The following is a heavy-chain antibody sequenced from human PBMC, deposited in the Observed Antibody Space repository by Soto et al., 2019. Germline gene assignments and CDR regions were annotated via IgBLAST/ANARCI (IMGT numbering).Heavy chain of an antibody. D-gene: IGHD5-12*01. CDR1: GGSISSGDYY. Sequence: QVQLQESGPGLVKPSQTLSLTCTVSGGSISSGDYYWSWIRQPPGKGLEWIGYIYYSGTTDYNPSLKSRVTISVDTSKHQCSLKLSSVTAADTAVYYCARGDGGYGLYYFDYWGQGTLVTVSS. V-gene: IGHV4-30-4*01. CDR3: ARGDGGYGLYYFDY. CDR2: IYYSGTT. J-gene: IGHJ4*02.